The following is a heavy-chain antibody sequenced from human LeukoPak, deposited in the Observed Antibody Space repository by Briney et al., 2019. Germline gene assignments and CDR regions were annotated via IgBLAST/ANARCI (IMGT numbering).Heavy chain of an antibody. J-gene: IGHJ4*02. CDR3: ARAVRGYSYAYLPY. CDR1: GYTFSSYG. Sequence: AASVEVSCKASGYTFSSYGISWVRQAPGQGLEWMGWISAYDGNTNYAQKLQGRVTMTTDTSTSTAYMELRSLRSDDTAVYFCARAVRGYSYAYLPYWGQGTLVTVSS. CDR2: ISAYDGNT. D-gene: IGHD5-18*01. V-gene: IGHV1-18*01.